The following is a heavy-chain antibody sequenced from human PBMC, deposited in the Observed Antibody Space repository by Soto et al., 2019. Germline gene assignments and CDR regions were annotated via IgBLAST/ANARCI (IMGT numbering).Heavy chain of an antibody. CDR3: AKDDKASFGYSYGYDY. D-gene: IGHD5-18*01. CDR1: VFTFSSYA. V-gene: IGHV3-23*01. J-gene: IGHJ4*02. CDR2: ISGSGGST. Sequence: PWWSLRLSCSASVFTFSSYAMSWCRQAPGKGLEWVSAISGSGGSTYYADSVKGRFTISRDNSKNTLYLQMNSLRAEDTAVYYCAKDDKASFGYSYGYDYWGQGTLVTVSS.